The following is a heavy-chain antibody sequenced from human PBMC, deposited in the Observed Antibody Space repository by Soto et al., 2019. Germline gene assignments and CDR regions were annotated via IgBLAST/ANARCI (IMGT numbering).Heavy chain of an antibody. J-gene: IGHJ4*02. CDR3: ARIRTNGDGYNSGAIDY. V-gene: IGHV2-70*11. CDR1: GFSLSTNGMC. Sequence: SGPTLVNPTQTLTLTCTFSGFSLSTNGMCVSWIRQPPGKALEWLARIDWDDDKYYSTSLKTRLTISKDTSKNQVLLTMTNMDPVDTATYYCARIRTNGDGYNSGAIDYWGQGALVTVSS. CDR2: IDWDDDK. D-gene: IGHD5-12*01.